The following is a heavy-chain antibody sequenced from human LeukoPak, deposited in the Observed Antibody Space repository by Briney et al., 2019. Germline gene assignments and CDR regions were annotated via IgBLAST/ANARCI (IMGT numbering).Heavy chain of an antibody. Sequence: GESLKISCKASGYSFTGFWIGWVRQMPGKGLEWMGIIYPYDSETRYSPSFQGQVTISADKSISTAYLQWSSLKASDTAMYYCARHIGYSAWNPDYWGQGTPVTGSS. CDR1: GYSFTGFW. D-gene: IGHD5-18*01. CDR3: ARHIGYSAWNPDY. V-gene: IGHV5-51*01. J-gene: IGHJ4*02. CDR2: IYPYDSET.